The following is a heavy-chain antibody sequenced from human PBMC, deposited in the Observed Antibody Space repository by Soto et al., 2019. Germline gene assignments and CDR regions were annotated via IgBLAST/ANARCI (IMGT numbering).Heavy chain of an antibody. V-gene: IGHV3-74*01. J-gene: IGHJ4*02. CDR1: GFTFSSYW. CDR3: ARDFSRRPGIAAAGSEN. CDR2: INSDGSST. Sequence: SLRLSCAASGFTFSSYWMHWVRQAPGKGLVWVSRINSDGSSTNYADSVKGRFTISRDNAKNTLYLQMNSLRAEDTAVYYCARDFSRRPGIAAAGSENWGQGTLVTVSS. D-gene: IGHD6-13*01.